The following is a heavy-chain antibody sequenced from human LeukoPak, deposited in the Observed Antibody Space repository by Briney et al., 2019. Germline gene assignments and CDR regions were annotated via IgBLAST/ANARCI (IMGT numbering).Heavy chain of an antibody. V-gene: IGHV4-34*01. CDR1: GGSFSGYY. CDR3: ARDRGDYGSGVVDY. J-gene: IGHJ4*02. CDR2: INHSGST. D-gene: IGHD3-10*01. Sequence: SETLSLTCAVYGGSFSGYYWSWIRQPPGKGLEWIGEINHSGSTNYNPSLKSRVTISVDTSKNQFSLKLSSVTAADTAVYYCARDRGDYGSGVVDYWGQGTLVTVSS.